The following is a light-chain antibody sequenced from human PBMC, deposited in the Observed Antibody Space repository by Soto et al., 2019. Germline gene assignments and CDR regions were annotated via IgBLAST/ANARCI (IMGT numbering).Light chain of an antibody. Sequence: QSLLTQPASVSGSPGQSITISCTGTSSDVGAYNFVSWHQQHPGKAPKLMIYNVYDRPSGISYRSSGSKSGNTAALTSSGLQGEDEADYYCSAYSVSRTHVFGTGTKVTVL. J-gene: IGLJ1*01. V-gene: IGLV2-14*03. CDR2: NVY. CDR3: SAYSVSRTHV. CDR1: SSDVGAYNF.